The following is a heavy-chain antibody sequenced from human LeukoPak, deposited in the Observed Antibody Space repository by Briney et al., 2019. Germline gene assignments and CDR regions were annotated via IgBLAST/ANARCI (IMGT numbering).Heavy chain of an antibody. CDR2: ISAYNGNT. Sequence: ASVKVSCKASGYTFTSYGISWVRQAPGQGLEWMGWISAYNGNTNYAQKLQGRVTMTTDTSASTAYMELRSLRSDDTAVYYCARDPQYERFGELRAYYYYMDVWGKGTTVTVSS. D-gene: IGHD3-10*01. V-gene: IGHV1-18*01. CDR3: ARDPQYERFGELRAYYYYMDV. J-gene: IGHJ6*03. CDR1: GYTFTSYG.